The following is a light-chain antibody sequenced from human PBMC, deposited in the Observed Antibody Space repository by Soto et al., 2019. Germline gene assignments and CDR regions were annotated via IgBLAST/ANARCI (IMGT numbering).Light chain of an antibody. CDR3: QQANSFPYT. CDR2: GAS. J-gene: IGKJ2*01. V-gene: IGKV1D-12*01. Sequence: DIQMTQSPSSVSASVGDRVTITCRASQAINSWLAWYQQKPGKAPKLLIYGASSLQGGVPSRFSGSESGTDFTLTISSLQPEDFATYYCQQANSFPYTFGQGTKLEIK. CDR1: QAINSW.